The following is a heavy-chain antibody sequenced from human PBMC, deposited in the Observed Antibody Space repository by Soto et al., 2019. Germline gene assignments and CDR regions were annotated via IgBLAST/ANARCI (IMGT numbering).Heavy chain of an antibody. CDR3: AKDVTVAGRLHVEP. J-gene: IGHJ4*02. D-gene: IGHD6-19*01. Sequence: GGSLRLSCAASGFTFSSYAMSWVRQAPGKGLEWVSAISGSGGSTYYADSVKGRFTISRDNSKNTLYLQMNSLRAEDTAVYYCAKDVTVAGRLHVEPWGQGTLVTVSS. CDR2: ISGSGGST. CDR1: GFTFSSYA. V-gene: IGHV3-23*01.